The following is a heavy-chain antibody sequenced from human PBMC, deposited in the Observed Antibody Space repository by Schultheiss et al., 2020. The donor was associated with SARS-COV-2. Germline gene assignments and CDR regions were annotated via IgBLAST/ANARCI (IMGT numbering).Heavy chain of an antibody. J-gene: IGHJ4*02. CDR3: ARDHWDIVVVPAAIDYFDY. Sequence: SQTLSLTCTVSGGSISSGGYYWGWIRQPPGKGLEWIGSIYYSGSTYYNPSLKSRVTISVDTSKNQFSLKLSSVTAADTAVYYCARDHWDIVVVPAAIDYFDYWGQGTLVTVSS. CDR1: GGSISSGGYY. CDR2: IYYSGST. V-gene: IGHV4-39*07. D-gene: IGHD2-2*01.